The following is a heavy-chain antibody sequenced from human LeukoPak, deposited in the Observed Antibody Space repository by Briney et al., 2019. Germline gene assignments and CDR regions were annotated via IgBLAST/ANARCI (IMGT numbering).Heavy chain of an antibody. CDR2: INHSGST. CDR1: GGSFSGYY. D-gene: IGHD4-23*01. CDR3: ARVGGKVDY. J-gene: IGHJ4*02. V-gene: IGHV4-34*01. Sequence: SETLSLTCAVYGGSFSGYYWSWIRQPPGKGLEWIGEINHSGSTNYNPSLKSRVTISVDTSKNQFSRKLSSVTAADTAVYYCARVGGKVDYWGQGTLVTVSS.